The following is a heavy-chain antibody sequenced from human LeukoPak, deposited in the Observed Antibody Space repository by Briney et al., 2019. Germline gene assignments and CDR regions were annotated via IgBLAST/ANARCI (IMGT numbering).Heavy chain of an antibody. CDR3: AKDSSSDGYSYGYNGMDV. V-gene: IGHV3-9*01. J-gene: IGHJ6*02. CDR1: GFTFDDYA. Sequence: PGGSLRLSCAASGFTFDDYAMHWVRRAPGKGLEWVSGISWNSGSIGYADSVKGRFTISRDNAKNSLYLQMNSLRAEDTALYYCAKDSSSDGYSYGYNGMDVWGQGTTVTVSS. D-gene: IGHD5-18*01. CDR2: ISWNSGSI.